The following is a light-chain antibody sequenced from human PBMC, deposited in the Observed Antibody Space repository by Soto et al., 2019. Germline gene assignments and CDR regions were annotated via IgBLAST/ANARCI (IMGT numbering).Light chain of an antibody. CDR1: SSNIGNNY. J-gene: IGLJ2*01. Sequence: QSVLTQPPSVSAAPGQKVTISCSGSSSNIGNNYVSWYQQLPGTAPKLLIYENNKRPSGIPDRFSGSKSGTSATLGITGLQTGDEAAYYCGAWETILSVVVFGGGTQLTVL. CDR2: ENN. V-gene: IGLV1-51*02. CDR3: GAWETILSVVV.